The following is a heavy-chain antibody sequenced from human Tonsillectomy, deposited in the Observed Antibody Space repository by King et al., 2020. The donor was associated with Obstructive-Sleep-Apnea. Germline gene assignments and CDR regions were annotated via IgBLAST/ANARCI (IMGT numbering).Heavy chain of an antibody. D-gene: IGHD3-10*01. V-gene: IGHV4-30-4*01. J-gene: IGHJ4*02. CDR3: ARESPTYYYGSGSSLSFDY. Sequence: QLQESGPGLVKPSQTLSLTCTVSGGSISSGDYYWSWIRQPPGKGLEWIGYIYYSGSTYYNPSLTSRVTISVDTSKNQFSLKLSSLTAADTAVYYCARESPTYYYGSGSSLSFDYWGQGTLVTVSS. CDR1: GGSISSGDYY. CDR2: IYYSGST.